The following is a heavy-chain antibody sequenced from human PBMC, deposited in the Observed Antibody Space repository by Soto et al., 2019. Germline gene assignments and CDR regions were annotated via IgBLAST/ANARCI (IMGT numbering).Heavy chain of an antibody. D-gene: IGHD3-16*01. Sequence: SETLSLTCSVSGGSVGRGSYYWSWIRQPPGKGMEWIGYMYYHGGTNYNPSLKSRVSISADRSKDHFSLNVTSVTAADTAIYYCARVGGNPFDRWGQGTLVTVSS. CDR3: ARVGGNPFDR. CDR1: GGSVGRGSYY. CDR2: MYYHGGT. J-gene: IGHJ4*01. V-gene: IGHV4-61*03.